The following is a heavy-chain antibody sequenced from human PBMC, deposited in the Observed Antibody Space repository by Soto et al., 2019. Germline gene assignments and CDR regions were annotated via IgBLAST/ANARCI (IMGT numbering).Heavy chain of an antibody. V-gene: IGHV4-39*01. CDR3: ARHRGRGGADLNQGDYYDGMDV. CDR1: GGSISSSSYS. J-gene: IGHJ6*02. D-gene: IGHD3-10*01. CDR2: IYYSGST. Sequence: EPLSLTCTDSGGSISSSSYSWGWIRQPPGKGREWIGSIYYSGSTYYHPSLKSRVTISVDTSKNQFSLKLSSVTAAETAVYYCARHRGRGGADLNQGDYYDGMDVWGQGTTGTVSS.